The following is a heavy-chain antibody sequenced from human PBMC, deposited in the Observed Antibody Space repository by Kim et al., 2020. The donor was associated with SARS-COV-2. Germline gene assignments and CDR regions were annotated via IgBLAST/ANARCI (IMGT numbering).Heavy chain of an antibody. J-gene: IGHJ4*02. CDR3: ARAYDSSGYQQYYFDY. Sequence: GGSLRLSCAASGFTFSSYGMHWVRQAPGKGLEWVAVISYDGSNKYYADSVKGRFTISRDNSKNTLYLQMNSLRAEDTAVYYCARAYDSSGYQQYYFDYWGQGTLVTVSS. V-gene: IGHV3-30*03. CDR2: ISYDGSNK. D-gene: IGHD3-22*01. CDR1: GFTFSSYG.